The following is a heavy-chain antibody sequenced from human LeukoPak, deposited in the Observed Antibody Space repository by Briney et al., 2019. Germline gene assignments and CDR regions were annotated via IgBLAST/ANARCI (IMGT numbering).Heavy chain of an antibody. D-gene: IGHD3-22*01. CDR3: ASEYYYDTSGYYSLAS. CDR2: INHSGST. CDR1: GGSFSGYY. J-gene: IGHJ4*02. Sequence: SETLSLTCAVYGGSFSGYYWSWLRQPPGKGLEWIGEINHSGSTNYNPSLKSRVTMSVDTSKNQFSLKLRSVTAADTAVYYCASEYYYDTSGYYSLASWGQGHLVTVSS. V-gene: IGHV4-34*01.